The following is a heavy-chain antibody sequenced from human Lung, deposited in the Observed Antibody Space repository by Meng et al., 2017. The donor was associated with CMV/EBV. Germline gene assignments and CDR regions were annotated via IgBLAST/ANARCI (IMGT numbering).Heavy chain of an antibody. Sequence: QVQLVQSGAEGKKPGASVKVSCKASGYTLTSYAMHWVRQAPGQRLEWMGWINAGNGNTKYSQRFQGRVTITRDTSASTAYMELSSLRSEDTTVYYCARAGYDSSGYYPQPFDYWGQGTLVTVSS. CDR1: GYTLTSYA. CDR3: ARAGYDSSGYYPQPFDY. V-gene: IGHV1-3*01. CDR2: INAGNGNT. D-gene: IGHD3-22*01. J-gene: IGHJ4*02.